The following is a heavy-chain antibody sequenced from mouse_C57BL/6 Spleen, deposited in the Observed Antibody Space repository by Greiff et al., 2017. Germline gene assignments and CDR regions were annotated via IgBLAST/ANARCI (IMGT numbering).Heavy chain of an antibody. D-gene: IGHD1-1*01. V-gene: IGHV1-52*01. CDR2: IDPSDSET. Sequence: QVQLKQPGAELVRPGSSVKLSCKASGYTFTSYWMHWVKQRPIQGLEWIGNIDPSDSETHYNQKFKDKATLTVDKSSSTAYMQLSSLTSEDSAVYYCASFYYGQGLYYAMDYWGQGTSVTVSS. J-gene: IGHJ4*01. CDR1: GYTFTSYW. CDR3: ASFYYGQGLYYAMDY.